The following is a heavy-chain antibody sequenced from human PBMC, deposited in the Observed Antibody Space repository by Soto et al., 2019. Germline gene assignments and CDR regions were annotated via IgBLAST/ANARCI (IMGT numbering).Heavy chain of an antibody. CDR1: GGTFSSYA. CDR2: IIPIFGTA. CDR3: ADSSSTIGYYYYGMDV. V-gene: IGHV1-69*01. J-gene: IGHJ6*02. Sequence: QVQLVQSGAEVQKPGSSVKVSCKASGGTFSSYAISWVRQAPGQGLEWMGGIIPIFGTANYAQKFQGRVTITADESTSTAYLELSSLGSEDTAVYYCADSSSTIGYYYYGMDVWGQGTTVTVSS. D-gene: IGHD6-6*01.